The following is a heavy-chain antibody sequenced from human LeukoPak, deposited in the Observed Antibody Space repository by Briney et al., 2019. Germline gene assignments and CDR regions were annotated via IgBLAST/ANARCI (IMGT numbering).Heavy chain of an antibody. CDR2: ISGSGGAT. V-gene: IGHV3-23*01. Sequence: PGGSLRLSCAASGFTFSSYAMSWVRQAPGKGLEWVSAISGSGGATYYADSVKGRFTISRDNSKNTLYLQMNSLRAEDTAVYYCARDPSIPAAATLNWFDPWGQGTLVTVSS. J-gene: IGHJ5*02. CDR3: ARDPSIPAAATLNWFDP. D-gene: IGHD2-2*01. CDR1: GFTFSSYA.